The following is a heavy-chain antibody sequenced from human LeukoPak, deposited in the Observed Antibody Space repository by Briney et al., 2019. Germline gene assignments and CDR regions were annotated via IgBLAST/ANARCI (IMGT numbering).Heavy chain of an antibody. CDR1: GYAFTSYY. CDR2: INPAGGST. Sequence: ASVKDSCKASGYAFTSYYIHWVRQAPGQGLEWMGIINPAGGSTTYAQKFQGSRLTLTRDTSTSTVYMELSSLRSEDTAVYYCARGRGVHDSHTYDYFDYWGQGSLVTVSS. J-gene: IGHJ4*02. D-gene: IGHD3-22*01. V-gene: IGHV1-46*01. CDR3: ARGRGVHDSHTYDYFDY.